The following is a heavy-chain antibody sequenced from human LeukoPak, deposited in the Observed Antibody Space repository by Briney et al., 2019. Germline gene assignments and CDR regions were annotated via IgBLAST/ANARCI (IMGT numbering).Heavy chain of an antibody. D-gene: IGHD2-2*01. V-gene: IGHV3-30*18. J-gene: IGHJ6*02. CDR2: ISYDGSNK. CDR1: GFTFSSYG. CDR3: AKVDCSSTSCYYYYYGMDV. Sequence: GGSLRLSCAASGFTFSSYGMHWVRQAPGKGLEWVAVISYDGSNKYYADSVKGRFTISRDNSKNTLYLQMNSLRAGDTAVYYCAKVDCSSTSCYYYYYGMDVWGQGTTVTVSS.